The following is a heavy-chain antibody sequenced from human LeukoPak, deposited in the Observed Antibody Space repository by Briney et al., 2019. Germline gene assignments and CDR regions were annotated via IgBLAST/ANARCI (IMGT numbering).Heavy chain of an antibody. CDR1: GGSISSYY. V-gene: IGHV4-59*01. Sequence: PSETLSLTCTVSGGSISSYYWSWIRQPPGKGLEWIGHIYYSGSTNHNPSLKSRVTISVDTPKKQFSLNLSSVTAADTSVYYCARDLGLAMIPLCPDAFDIWGQGTMVTVSS. CDR3: ARDLGLAMIPLCPDAFDI. CDR2: IYYSGST. J-gene: IGHJ3*02. D-gene: IGHD3-22*01.